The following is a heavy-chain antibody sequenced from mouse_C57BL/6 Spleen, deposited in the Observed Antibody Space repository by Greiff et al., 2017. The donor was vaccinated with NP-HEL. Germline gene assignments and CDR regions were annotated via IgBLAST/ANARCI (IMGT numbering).Heavy chain of an antibody. D-gene: IGHD1-1*01. J-gene: IGHJ4*01. Sequence: QVQLQQPGAELVRPGSSVKLSCKASGYTFTSYWMDWVKQRPGQGLEWIGDIYPGSGSTNYNEKFKSKATLTVDTSSSTAYMQLSSLTSEDSAVYYCARRVGYYYGSSYLYAMDYWGQGTSVTVSS. CDR2: IYPGSGST. V-gene: IGHV1-55*01. CDR3: ARRVGYYYGSSYLYAMDY. CDR1: GYTFTSYW.